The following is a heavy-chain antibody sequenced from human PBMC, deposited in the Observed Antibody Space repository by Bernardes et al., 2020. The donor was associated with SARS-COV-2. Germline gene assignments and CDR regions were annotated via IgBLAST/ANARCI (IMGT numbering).Heavy chain of an antibody. CDR2: ISGSGGST. CDR1: GFEFFNYA. J-gene: IGHJ5*02. Sequence: GGSLRLCCAASGFEFFNYAMHWVRQTPGKGLEWMSAISGSGGSTYYADSVKGRFTISRDNSKNTLYLQMNSLRAEDTAVYYCAKSPAYYDRNNYADFFDPWGQGTLVIVSS. CDR3: AKSPAYYDRNNYADFFDP. V-gene: IGHV3-23*01. D-gene: IGHD3-16*01.